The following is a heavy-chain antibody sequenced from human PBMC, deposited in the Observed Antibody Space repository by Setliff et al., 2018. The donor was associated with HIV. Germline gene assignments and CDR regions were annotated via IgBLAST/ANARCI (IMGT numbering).Heavy chain of an antibody. CDR3: ARDGGYDFGADY. V-gene: IGHV1-18*01. Sequence: ASVKVSCKTSGYTFTAYDITWVRQAPGQGLEWMGSISAYNGNANYAEQFQGRVTLTTDTSTSTAYLELRSLRSDDTAVYYCARDGGYDFGADYWGQGTLVTVSS. CDR2: ISAYNGNA. D-gene: IGHD5-12*01. CDR1: GYTFTAYD. J-gene: IGHJ4*02.